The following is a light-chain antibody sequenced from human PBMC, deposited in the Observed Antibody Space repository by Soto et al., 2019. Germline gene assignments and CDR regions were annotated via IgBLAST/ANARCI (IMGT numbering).Light chain of an antibody. J-gene: IGKJ1*01. CDR2: DAS. CDR3: QQRSNWPPWT. CDR1: QSVSSN. V-gene: IGKV3-11*01. Sequence: EIVMTQSPASLSVSPGESVTLSCSASQSVSSNLAWYQQRPGQAPRLLIYDASNRATGIPARSSGSGSGTDFTLTISSLEPEDFAVYYCQQRSNWPPWTFGQGTKVDIK.